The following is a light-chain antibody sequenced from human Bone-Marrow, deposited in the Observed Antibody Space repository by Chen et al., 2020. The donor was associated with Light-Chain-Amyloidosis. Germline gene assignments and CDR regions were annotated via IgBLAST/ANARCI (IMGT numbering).Light chain of an antibody. CDR2: GSS. J-gene: IGKJ4*01. V-gene: IGKV3-20*01. CDR1: QTISSNY. CDR3: QQYSTSPLT. Sequence: EIVLTQSPGTLSLSPGEGANLSCRASQTISSNYLTWYQQKFGQAPRLLIYGSSSRATGIPDRFTGSRSGTAFSLTINRLEPEDFAMYYCQQYSTSPLTFAGGTKVEIK.